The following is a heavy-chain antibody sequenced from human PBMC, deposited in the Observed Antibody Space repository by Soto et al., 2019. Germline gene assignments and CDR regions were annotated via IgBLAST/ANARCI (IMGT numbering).Heavy chain of an antibody. V-gene: IGHV1-18*01. CDR3: ARDEYYDTLTGSYDY. D-gene: IGHD3-9*01. Sequence: ASVKVSCKASGYTFXSYGICWVRQAPGQGLEWMGWISAYNGNTNYAQKVQGRVTMTTDTSTSTAYMELRSLRSDDTAVYYCARDEYYDTLTGSYDYWGQGTLVTVSS. J-gene: IGHJ4*02. CDR2: ISAYNGNT. CDR1: GYTFXSYG.